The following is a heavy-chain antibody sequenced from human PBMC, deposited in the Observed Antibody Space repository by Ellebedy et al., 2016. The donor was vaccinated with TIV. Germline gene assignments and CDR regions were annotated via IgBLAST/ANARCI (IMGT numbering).Heavy chain of an antibody. V-gene: IGHV1-8*03. Sequence: AASVKVSCKASGYTFTSYDINWVRQAPGQGLEWMGWMNPNSGSTGYAQKFQGRVTITRNTSISTAYLELSSLRSEDTAVYYCARGQVPAAILRRWGSNWFDPWGQGTLVTVSS. D-gene: IGHD2-2*01. CDR3: ARGQVPAAILRRWGSNWFDP. CDR2: MNPNSGST. CDR1: GYTFTSYD. J-gene: IGHJ5*02.